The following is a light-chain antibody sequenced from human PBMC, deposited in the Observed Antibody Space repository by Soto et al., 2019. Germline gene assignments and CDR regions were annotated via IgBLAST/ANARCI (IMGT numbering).Light chain of an antibody. CDR1: QGIGND. CDR3: QQYNSYPLT. CDR2: AAS. Sequence: DIQMTQSPSSLSASVGDRVTITCRASQGIGNDLGWYQQKPGKAPKRLIYAASSLQSGVPSRCSGSESGTEFTLTISSLQPEDVATYYCQQYNSYPLTFGGGTKVEVK. V-gene: IGKV1-17*01. J-gene: IGKJ4*01.